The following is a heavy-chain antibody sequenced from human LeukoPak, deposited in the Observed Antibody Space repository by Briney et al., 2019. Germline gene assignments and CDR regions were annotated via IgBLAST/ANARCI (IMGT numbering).Heavy chain of an antibody. CDR3: ARETPPVTMIVVVMGGWFDP. Sequence: SQTPSLTCTVSGGSISSGSYYWSWIRQPAGKGLEWIGRIYTSGSTNYNPSLKSRVTISVDTSKNQFSLKLSSVTAADTAVYYCARETPPVTMIVVVMGGWFDPWGQGTLVTVSS. J-gene: IGHJ5*02. D-gene: IGHD3-22*01. V-gene: IGHV4-61*02. CDR1: GGSISSGSYY. CDR2: IYTSGST.